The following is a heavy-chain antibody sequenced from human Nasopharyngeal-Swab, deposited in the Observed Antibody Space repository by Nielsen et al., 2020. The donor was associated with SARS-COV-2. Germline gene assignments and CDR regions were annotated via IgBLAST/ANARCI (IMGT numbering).Heavy chain of an antibody. CDR2: INTNTGHP. CDR1: GYTLSHFA. Sequence: ASVKVSCKASGYTLSHFAMNWVRQAPGQGLEWMGWINTNTGHPTCAQGFTGRFVFSLDNSVNTAYLQINSVKAEDTGVYYCAREGIEEYGFDYWGQGTRVTVSS. V-gene: IGHV7-4-1*02. CDR3: AREGIEEYGFDY. D-gene: IGHD2/OR15-2a*01. J-gene: IGHJ4*02.